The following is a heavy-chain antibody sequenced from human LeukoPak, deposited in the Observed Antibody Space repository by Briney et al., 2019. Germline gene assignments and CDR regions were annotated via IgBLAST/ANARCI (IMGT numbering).Heavy chain of an antibody. V-gene: IGHV3-23*01. CDR3: AKGAYSSGWYQRHFDY. Sequence: TGGSLRLSCAASGFTFSSYGMSWVRQAPGKGLEWVSAISGSGGSTYYADSVKGRFTISRDNSKNTLYLQMNSLRAEDTAVYYCAKGAYSSGWYQRHFDYWGQGTLVTVSS. J-gene: IGHJ4*02. CDR1: GFTFSSYG. D-gene: IGHD6-19*01. CDR2: ISGSGGST.